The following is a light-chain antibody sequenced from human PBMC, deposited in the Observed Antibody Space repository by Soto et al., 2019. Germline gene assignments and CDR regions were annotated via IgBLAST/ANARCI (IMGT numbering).Light chain of an antibody. CDR1: QSVFSS. Sequence: PGERATLSCRVSQSVFSSLAWYQQRPGQAPRLLIYGSATRATGIPDRFSGSGSGTEFTLTISSLQSEDSAVYYCQQYHSWPAFGQGTKVEIK. CDR3: QQYHSWPA. CDR2: GSA. V-gene: IGKV3-15*01. J-gene: IGKJ1*01.